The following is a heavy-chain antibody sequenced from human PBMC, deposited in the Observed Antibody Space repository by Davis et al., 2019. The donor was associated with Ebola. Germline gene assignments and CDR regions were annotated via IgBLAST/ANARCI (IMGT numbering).Heavy chain of an antibody. V-gene: IGHV3-21*01. J-gene: IGHJ6*02. D-gene: IGHD1-26*01. CDR1: GFPFSSYT. Sequence: PGGSLRLSCAASGFPFSSYTMNWVRQAPGKGLEWVSSISSDGSYIFYADSAKGRFSISRDNAKNSLDLQMNSLKAEDTAVYYCAKDLDQWGLYYGMDVWGQGTTVTVSS. CDR3: AKDLDQWGLYYGMDV. CDR2: ISSDGSYI.